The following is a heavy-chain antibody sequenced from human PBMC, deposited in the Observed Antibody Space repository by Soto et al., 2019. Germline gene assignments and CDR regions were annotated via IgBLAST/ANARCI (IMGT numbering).Heavy chain of an antibody. Sequence: GGSLRLSCAASGFTFTTYAMCWVRQAPGKGLEWVSAISGAGSSTYYADSVKGRFTISRDNSKNTLYLQMNSLRAEDTAVYYCAKELYSGYARYYYGMDVWGQGXTVTVYS. CDR2: ISGAGSST. CDR3: AKELYSGYARYYYGMDV. CDR1: GFTFTTYA. J-gene: IGHJ6*02. V-gene: IGHV3-23*01. D-gene: IGHD5-12*01.